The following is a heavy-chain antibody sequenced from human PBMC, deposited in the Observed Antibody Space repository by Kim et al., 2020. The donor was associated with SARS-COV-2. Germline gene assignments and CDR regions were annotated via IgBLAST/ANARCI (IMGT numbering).Heavy chain of an antibody. D-gene: IGHD1-26*01. V-gene: IGHV3-23*01. J-gene: IGHJ4*02. Sequence: ADSVKGRFTISRENSNTTLFLQMNSLRADDTAVYYCAKGRGATVASACNSWGQGTLVTVSS. CDR3: AKGRGATVASACNS.